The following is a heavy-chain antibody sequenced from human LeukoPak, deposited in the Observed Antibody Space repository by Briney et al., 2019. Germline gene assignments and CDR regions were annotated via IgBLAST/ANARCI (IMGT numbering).Heavy chain of an antibody. J-gene: IGHJ3*02. Sequence: PSETLSLTCTVSGYSISSGYYWGWIRQPPGKGLEWIGSMYHSGSTHYNPSLKSRVTISVDTSKNQSSLKLSSVTAADTAVYYCARESLAYCGADCPGVFDIWGQGTMVTVSS. CDR3: ARESLAYCGADCPGVFDI. V-gene: IGHV4-38-2*02. CDR1: GYSISSGYY. D-gene: IGHD2-21*02. CDR2: MYHSGST.